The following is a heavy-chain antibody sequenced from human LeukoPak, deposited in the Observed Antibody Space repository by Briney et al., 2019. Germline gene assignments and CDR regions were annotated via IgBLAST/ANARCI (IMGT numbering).Heavy chain of an antibody. J-gene: IGHJ4*01. Sequence: ASMKASCKASGYTFTNYAIHWVRQAPGQSLEWMGWINAGNGNTKYSQKFQARVTITRDTSANTAYMELSSLGSEDTTIYYCARVISDCANFNCFKGYFDYWGQGTPVTVSS. V-gene: IGHV1-3*01. CDR2: INAGNGNT. CDR1: GYTFTNYA. CDR3: ARVISDCANFNCFKGYFDY. D-gene: IGHD5/OR15-5a*01.